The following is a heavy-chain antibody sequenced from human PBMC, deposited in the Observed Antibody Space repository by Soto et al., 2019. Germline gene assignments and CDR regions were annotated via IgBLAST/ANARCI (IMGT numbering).Heavy chain of an antibody. CDR3: ARRGYSGYDPKGDYYYGMDV. CDR1: GYSFTIYW. CDR2: IDPSDSYT. D-gene: IGHD5-12*01. J-gene: IGHJ6*02. V-gene: IGHV5-10-1*01. Sequence: GESLKISCKGSGYSFTIYWISWVRQMPGKGLEWMGRIDPSDSYTNYSPSFQGHVTISADKSISTAYLQWSSLKASDTAMYYCARRGYSGYDPKGDYYYGMDVWGQGTTVTVSS.